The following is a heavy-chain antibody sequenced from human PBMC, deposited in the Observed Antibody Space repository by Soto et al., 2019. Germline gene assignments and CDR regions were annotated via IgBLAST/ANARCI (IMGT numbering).Heavy chain of an antibody. V-gene: IGHV1-18*01. CDR1: GYTFTSYG. J-gene: IGHJ3*02. CDR3: ARGADYDYVWWHTPHAFDI. CDR2: ISAYNGNT. Sequence: QVQLVQSGAEVKKPGASVKVSCKASGYTFTSYGISWVRQAPGQGLEWMGWISAYNGNTNYAQKHQGRVTMTTDTSTSTAYMELRRLSSDDTAVYYCARGADYDYVWWHTPHAFDIWRQGTMVTVSS. D-gene: IGHD3-16*01.